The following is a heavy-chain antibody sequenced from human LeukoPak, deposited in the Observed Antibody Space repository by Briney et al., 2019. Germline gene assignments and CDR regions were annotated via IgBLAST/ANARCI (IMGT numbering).Heavy chain of an antibody. V-gene: IGHV1-18*01. Sequence: GASVKVSCKASGYTFTSYGISWVRHAPGQGLEWMGWISAYNGNTNYAQKLQGRVTMTTDTSTSTAYMELRSLRSDDTAVYYCARRIVGATLRGNWFDPWGKGTLVTVSS. CDR3: ARRIVGATLRGNWFDP. CDR2: ISAYNGNT. CDR1: GYTFTSYG. J-gene: IGHJ5*02. D-gene: IGHD1-26*01.